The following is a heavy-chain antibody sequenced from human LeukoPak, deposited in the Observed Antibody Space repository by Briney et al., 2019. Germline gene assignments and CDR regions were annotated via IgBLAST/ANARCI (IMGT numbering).Heavy chain of an antibody. Sequence: GGSLRLSCAASGFTFSTYWMHWVRQAPGEGLVWVSRINSDGSSISYADSVKGRFTISRDNAKNTLYLQMNSLRAEDTAVYYCASDLVWGSLDYWGQGTLVTVSS. D-gene: IGHD3-16*01. CDR1: GFTFSTYW. J-gene: IGHJ4*02. V-gene: IGHV3-74*01. CDR3: ASDLVWGSLDY. CDR2: INSDGSSI.